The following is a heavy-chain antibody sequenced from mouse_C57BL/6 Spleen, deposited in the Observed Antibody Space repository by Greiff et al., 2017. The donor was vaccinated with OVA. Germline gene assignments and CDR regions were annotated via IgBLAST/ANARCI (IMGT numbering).Heavy chain of an antibody. CDR2: IYPGSGST. J-gene: IGHJ2*01. CDR3: AQMYYYGSPFDY. CDR1: GYTFTSYW. V-gene: IGHV1-55*01. Sequence: QVQLQQPGAELVKPGASVKMSCKASGYTFTSYWITWVKQRPGQGLEWIGDIYPGSGSTNYNEKFKSKATLTVDTSSSTAYMQLSSLTSEDSAVYYCAQMYYYGSPFDYWGQGTTLTVSS. D-gene: IGHD1-1*01.